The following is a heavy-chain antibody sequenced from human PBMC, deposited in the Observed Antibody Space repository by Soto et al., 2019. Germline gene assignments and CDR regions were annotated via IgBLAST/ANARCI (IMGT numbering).Heavy chain of an antibody. J-gene: IGHJ4*01. CDR1: GYCISSGSY. Sequence: XASLSLACTVSGYCISSGSYWTWIRQPPGKGPEWIASIYHVGTTFYNPSLKSRITISVDTSNNQFSLKLTSVTAADTAVYYCARVNVMVVAGSTFDYWGHGTLVTVSS. D-gene: IGHD6-19*01. CDR2: IYHVGTT. CDR3: ARVNVMVVAGSTFDY. V-gene: IGHV4-38-2*02.